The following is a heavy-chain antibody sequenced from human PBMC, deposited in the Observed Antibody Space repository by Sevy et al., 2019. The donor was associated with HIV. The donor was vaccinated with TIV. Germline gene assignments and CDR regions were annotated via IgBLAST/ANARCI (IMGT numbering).Heavy chain of an antibody. CDR1: GFTFSIYT. CDR3: ASGSLDSTGYPFDY. Sequence: TQGGSLRLSCAASGFTFSIYTMNWVRQAPGKGLEWVSSISSSSTYIYYADSVRGRFTISRDNAKNSLYLQMHSLRAEDTAVYYCASGSLDSTGYPFDYWGQGTLVTVSS. CDR2: ISSSSTYI. D-gene: IGHD3-22*01. J-gene: IGHJ4*02. V-gene: IGHV3-21*01.